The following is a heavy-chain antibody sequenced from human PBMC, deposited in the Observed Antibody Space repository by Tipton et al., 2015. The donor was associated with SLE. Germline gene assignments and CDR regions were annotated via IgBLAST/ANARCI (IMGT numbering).Heavy chain of an antibody. Sequence: SLRLSCAASGFTFSSYEMNWVHQAPGKGLEWVSYISSSGSTIYNADSVKGRFTISRDNAKNSLYLQMNSLRAEDTAVYYCARDLGYGEYGGYFDYWGQGTLVTVSS. CDR1: GFTFSSYE. J-gene: IGHJ4*02. V-gene: IGHV3-48*03. CDR3: ARDLGYGEYGGYFDY. D-gene: IGHD4-17*01. CDR2: ISSSGSTI.